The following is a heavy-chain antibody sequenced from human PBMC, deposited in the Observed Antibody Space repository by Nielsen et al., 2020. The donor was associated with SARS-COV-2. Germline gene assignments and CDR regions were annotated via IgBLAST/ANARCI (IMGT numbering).Heavy chain of an antibody. Sequence: GESLKISCAASGFTFSSYGMHWVRQAPGKGLEWVAVISYDGSNKYYADSVKGRFTISRDNSKNTLYLQMNSLRAEDTAVYYCAKDPQVAVIPLSFDYWGQGTLVTVSS. V-gene: IGHV3-30*18. CDR1: GFTFSSYG. J-gene: IGHJ4*02. CDR2: ISYDGSNK. CDR3: AKDPQVAVIPLSFDY. D-gene: IGHD3-22*01.